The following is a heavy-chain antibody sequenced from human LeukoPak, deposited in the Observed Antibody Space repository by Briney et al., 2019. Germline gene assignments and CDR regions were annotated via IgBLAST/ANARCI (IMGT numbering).Heavy chain of an antibody. J-gene: IGHJ6*02. D-gene: IGHD5-18*01. CDR1: GFTFSSYA. Sequence: GSLRLSCAASGFTFSSYAMSWVRQAPGKGLEWVSAISGSGGSTYYADSVKGRFTISRDNSKNTLYLQMNSLRAEDTAVYYCAKTWIQLYPIYYYYGIDVWGQGTTVTVSS. V-gene: IGHV3-23*01. CDR2: ISGSGGST. CDR3: AKTWIQLYPIYYYYGIDV.